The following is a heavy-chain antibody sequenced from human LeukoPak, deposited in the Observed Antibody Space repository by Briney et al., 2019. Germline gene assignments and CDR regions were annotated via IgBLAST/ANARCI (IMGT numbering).Heavy chain of an antibody. CDR2: IHHSGST. Sequence: PSGTLSLTCAVSGGSISSSNWWSWVRPPPGKGLDWIGEIHHSGSTNYNPSLKSRLTISVDKSKNQFSLNLSSVTAADTAVYYGAATVTPSAFDYWGQGTLVTVSS. CDR3: AATVTPSAFDY. D-gene: IGHD4-17*01. V-gene: IGHV4-4*02. CDR1: GGSISSSNW. J-gene: IGHJ4*02.